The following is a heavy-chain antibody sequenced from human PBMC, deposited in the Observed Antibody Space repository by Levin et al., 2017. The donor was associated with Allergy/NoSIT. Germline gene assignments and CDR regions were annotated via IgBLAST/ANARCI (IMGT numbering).Heavy chain of an antibody. D-gene: IGHD3-22*01. Sequence: GGSLRLSCAASGFTFDDYAMHWVRQAPGKGLEWVSGISWNSGSIGYADSVKGRFTISRDNAKNSLYLQMNSLRAEDTALYYCAKQGGYYSYYFDYWGQGTLVTVSS. J-gene: IGHJ4*02. CDR2: ISWNSGSI. CDR1: GFTFDDYA. V-gene: IGHV3-9*01. CDR3: AKQGGYYSYYFDY.